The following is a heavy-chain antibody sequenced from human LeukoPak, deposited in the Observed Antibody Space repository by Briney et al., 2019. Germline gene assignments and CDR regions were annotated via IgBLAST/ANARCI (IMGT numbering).Heavy chain of an antibody. V-gene: IGHV3-30*18. Sequence: PGGSLRLSCAASGFTFSSYGMHWVRQAPGKGLEWVAVISYDGSNKYYADSVKGRFTISRDNSKNTLYLQMNSLRAEDTAVYYCAKDRGRYFDFFDYWGQGTLVTVSS. CDR2: ISYDGSNK. D-gene: IGHD3-9*01. CDR3: AKDRGRYFDFFDY. J-gene: IGHJ4*02. CDR1: GFTFSSYG.